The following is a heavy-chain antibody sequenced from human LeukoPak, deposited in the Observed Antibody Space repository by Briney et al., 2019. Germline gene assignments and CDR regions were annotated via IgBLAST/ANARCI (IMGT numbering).Heavy chain of an antibody. J-gene: IGHJ4*02. CDR1: AGSIRSDNYY. Sequence: SETLSLTCSVSAGSIRSDNYYWSWIRQFPGKGLEWIGYIYYSGSTYYNPSLKSRVTISLDTSKSHFSLNLNSVTAADTAIYYCARLYGSGSNYLDYGGQGTLVTVSS. CDR3: ARLYGSGSNYLDY. CDR2: IYYSGST. D-gene: IGHD3-10*01. V-gene: IGHV4-31*03.